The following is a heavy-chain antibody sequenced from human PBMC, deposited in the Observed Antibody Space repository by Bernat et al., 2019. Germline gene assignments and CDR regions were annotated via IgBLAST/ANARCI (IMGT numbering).Heavy chain of an antibody. Sequence: EVQLVESGGGFVQPGGSLRLSCAASGFTFSNYWMHWVRQAPGKGLVWVSRISSDGCTTSYADSVKGRFTISRDNAKNTLFLQMNSLSAEDTAVYFCAREGSDTPYNWFDPWGQGTLVTVSS. CDR1: GFTFSNYW. CDR2: ISSDGCTT. CDR3: AREGSDTPYNWFDP. V-gene: IGHV3-74*01. D-gene: IGHD5-18*01. J-gene: IGHJ5*02.